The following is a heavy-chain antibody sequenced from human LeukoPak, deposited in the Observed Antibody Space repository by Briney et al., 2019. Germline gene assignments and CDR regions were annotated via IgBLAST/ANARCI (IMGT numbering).Heavy chain of an antibody. CDR3: ATSRTFDY. V-gene: IGHV3-74*01. J-gene: IGHJ4*02. CDR1: GFTFSSYW. CDR2: INSDGSST. Sequence: GLSLRLSCAASGFTFSSYWMHWVRQSPAKGLVWVSGINSDGSSTSYADSLKGRFTISRDNAKNTVHRQMNSLRSEDTAVYPCATSRTFDYWSQGTLVTVYS.